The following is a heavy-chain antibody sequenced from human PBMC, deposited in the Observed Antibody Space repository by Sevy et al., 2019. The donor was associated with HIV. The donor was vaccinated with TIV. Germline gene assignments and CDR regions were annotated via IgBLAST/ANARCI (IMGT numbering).Heavy chain of an antibody. J-gene: IGHJ4*02. Sequence: SETLSLTCTVSGFSISSDYYWGWIRQPPGKGLEWIGSTYDGGSTYYNPSLKSRVTISIDTSRNQFSLKLSSVTAADTAVYYCARYYYGSGSYYEFVYWGQGTLVTVSS. CDR3: ARYYYGSGSYYEFVY. V-gene: IGHV4-38-2*02. D-gene: IGHD3-10*01. CDR1: GFSISSDYY. CDR2: TYDGGST.